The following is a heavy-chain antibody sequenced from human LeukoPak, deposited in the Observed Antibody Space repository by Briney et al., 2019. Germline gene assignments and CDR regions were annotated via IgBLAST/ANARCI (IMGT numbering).Heavy chain of an antibody. V-gene: IGHV4-59*08. J-gene: IGHJ4*02. CDR1: GGTISSYY. D-gene: IGHD6-19*01. Sequence: SETLSLTCTVSGGTISSYYWNWIRQPPGKGLEWIGYIHYSGSTKYNLSLKSRVTISVDTSKNQFSLKLSSVTAADTAVYYCARRYSSGWAFDYWGQGTLVTVSS. CDR3: ARRYSSGWAFDY. CDR2: IHYSGST.